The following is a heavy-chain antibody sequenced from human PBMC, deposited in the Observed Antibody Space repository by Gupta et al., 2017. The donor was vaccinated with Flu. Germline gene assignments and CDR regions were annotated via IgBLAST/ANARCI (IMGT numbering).Heavy chain of an antibody. Sequence: QLQLQESGPGLVKPSETLSLTCTVSGGSISSSSYYWGWIRQPPGQGLEWIGSIYYSGSTYYNPSLKSRVTISVDTSKNQFSLKLSSVTAADTAVYYCARPLSNCSGGSCYSHTNWFDPWGQGTLVTVSS. CDR1: GGSISSSSYY. CDR3: ARPLSNCSGGSCYSHTNWFDP. V-gene: IGHV4-39*01. CDR2: IYYSGST. D-gene: IGHD2-15*01. J-gene: IGHJ5*02.